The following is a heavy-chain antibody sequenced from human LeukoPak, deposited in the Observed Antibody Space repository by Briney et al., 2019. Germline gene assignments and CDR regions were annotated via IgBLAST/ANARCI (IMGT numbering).Heavy chain of an antibody. V-gene: IGHV3-23*01. D-gene: IGHD6-19*01. CDR1: GFTFSSYA. Sequence: GGSLRLSCAASGFTFSSYAMSWVRQAPGKGLEWVSGVSSSGGSTYYADSVKGRFTTSRDNSKNTMYLEMSSLRAEDTAIYYCAKDGTSGWYVGNWFDPWGQGIPVTVSS. CDR3: AKDGTSGWYVGNWFDP. CDR2: VSSSGGST. J-gene: IGHJ5*02.